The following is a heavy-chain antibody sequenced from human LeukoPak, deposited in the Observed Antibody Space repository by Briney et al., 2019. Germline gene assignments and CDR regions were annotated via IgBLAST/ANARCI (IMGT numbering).Heavy chain of an antibody. J-gene: IGHJ6*03. CDR2: MNPNSGNT. Sequence: ASVKVSCKASGYTFTSYDINWVRQATGQGLEWMGWMNPNSGNTGYAQKFQGRVTITRNTSISTAYMELSSLRSEDTAVYYCARGVLGGHRKHYYYYYMDVWGKGTTVTVSS. CDR1: GYTFTSYD. D-gene: IGHD3-16*01. V-gene: IGHV1-8*03. CDR3: ARGVLGGHRKHYYYYYMDV.